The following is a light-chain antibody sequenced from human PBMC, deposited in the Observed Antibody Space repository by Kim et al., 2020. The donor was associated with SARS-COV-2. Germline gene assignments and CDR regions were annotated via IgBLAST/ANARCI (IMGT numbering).Light chain of an antibody. CDR3: SSFTTRSTLV. J-gene: IGLJ3*02. Sequence: LTQPASVSGSPGQSITISCTGTSSNIGSYNYVSWHQQHPGKAPKLMIYDVNKRPSGISSRFSGSKSGSAASLTISGLQAEDEADYYCSSFTTRSTLVFGGGTKVTVL. CDR1: SSNIGSYNY. V-gene: IGLV2-14*03. CDR2: DVN.